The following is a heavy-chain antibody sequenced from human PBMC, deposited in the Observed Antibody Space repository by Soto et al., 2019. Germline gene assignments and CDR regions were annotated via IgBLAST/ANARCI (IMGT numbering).Heavy chain of an antibody. CDR3: ARTLRDYYDSSGYYGPSRYYYYGMDV. V-gene: IGHV1-18*01. CDR2: ISAYNGNT. CDR1: GYTFTSYG. D-gene: IGHD3-22*01. Sequence: ASVKVSCKXSGYTFTSYGISWVRQAPGQGLEWMGWISAYNGNTNYAQKLQGRVTMTTDTSTSTAYMELRSLRSDDTAVYYCARTLRDYYDSSGYYGPSRYYYYGMDVWGQGTTVTVSS. J-gene: IGHJ6*02.